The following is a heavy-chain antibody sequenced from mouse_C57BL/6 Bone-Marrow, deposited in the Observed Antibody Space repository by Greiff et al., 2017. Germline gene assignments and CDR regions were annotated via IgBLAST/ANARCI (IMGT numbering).Heavy chain of an antibody. J-gene: IGHJ3*01. CDR3: ARPSYYYGSSYPFAY. D-gene: IGHD1-1*01. Sequence: VQLQQSGAELVKPGASVKMSCKAFGYTFTTYPIEWMKQNHGKSLEWIGNFHPYNDDTKYNEKFKGKATLTVEKSSSTVYLELSRLTSDDSAVYYCARPSYYYGSSYPFAYWGQGTLVTVSA. CDR1: GYTFTTYP. V-gene: IGHV1-47*01. CDR2: FHPYNDDT.